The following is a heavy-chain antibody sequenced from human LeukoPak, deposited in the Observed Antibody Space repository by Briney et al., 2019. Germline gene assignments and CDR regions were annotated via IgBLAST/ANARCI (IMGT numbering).Heavy chain of an antibody. J-gene: IGHJ4*02. V-gene: IGHV1-24*01. D-gene: IGHD6-19*01. CDR3: ATQWAVAATGGFDY. CDR2: FVPEDGEI. Sequence: ASVKVSCKVSGYTLTEFSMHWVRQAPGKGLEWMGGFVPEDGEIIYAQNFQGRVTMTEDTSTDTAYMDLGSLKSEDTAVYYCATQWAVAATGGFDYWGQGTLVTVSS. CDR1: GYTLTEFS.